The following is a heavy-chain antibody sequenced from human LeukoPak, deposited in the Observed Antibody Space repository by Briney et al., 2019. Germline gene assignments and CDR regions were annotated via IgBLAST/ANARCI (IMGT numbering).Heavy chain of an antibody. V-gene: IGHV3-23*01. J-gene: IGHJ4*02. D-gene: IGHD6-13*01. Sequence: GGFLRLSCAASGFTFSSYAMNWVRQAPGKGLEWVSAISGSGGSTYYADSVKGRFTISRDNSKNTLYLQMNSLRAEDTAVYYCAKGTAESSGWYEGYFDYWGQGTLVTVSS. CDR3: AKGTAESSGWYEGYFDY. CDR1: GFTFSSYA. CDR2: ISGSGGST.